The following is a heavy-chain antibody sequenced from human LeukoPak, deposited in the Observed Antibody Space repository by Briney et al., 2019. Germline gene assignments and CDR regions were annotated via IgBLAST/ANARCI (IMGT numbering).Heavy chain of an antibody. CDR1: GFIFSNYG. J-gene: IGHJ4*02. Sequence: GGSLRLSCAASGFIFSNYGMHWVRQAPGKGLEWVAFIRHDGSNKYDADSVKGRFTISRDNSKNTLYLQMNSLRTEDTAVYYCARDNLKDWGQGTLVTVSS. CDR3: ARDNLKD. CDR2: IRHDGSNK. V-gene: IGHV3-30*02.